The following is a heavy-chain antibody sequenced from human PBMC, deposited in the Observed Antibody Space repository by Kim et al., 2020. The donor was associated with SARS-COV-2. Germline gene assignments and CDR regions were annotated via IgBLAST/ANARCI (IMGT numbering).Heavy chain of an antibody. V-gene: IGHV3-21*05. J-gene: IGHJ4*02. CDR2: ISPSSTYI. D-gene: IGHD6-13*01. CDR1: GFSFNSFT. CDR3: AKGHGTGSWLIDY. Sequence: GGSLRLSCATSGFSFNSFTMNWVRQAPGKGLEWVSFISPSSTYISYADSVRGRFTISRDDAKSSLFLQMNSLRADDTAVYYCAKGHGTGSWLIDYWGQG.